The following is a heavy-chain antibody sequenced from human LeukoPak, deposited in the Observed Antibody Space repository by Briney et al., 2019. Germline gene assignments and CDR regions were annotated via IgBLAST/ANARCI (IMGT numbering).Heavy chain of an antibody. Sequence: GGSLRLSCAASGFTFSSYAMSWVRQAPGKGLEWVSAISGSGGSTYYADSVKGRFTISRDNSKNTLYLQMNSLRAEDTAVYYCAKGLAVVAATRLNAFDIWGQGTMVTVSS. CDR3: AKGLAVVAATRLNAFDI. CDR1: GFTFSSYA. D-gene: IGHD2-15*01. CDR2: ISGSGGST. V-gene: IGHV3-23*01. J-gene: IGHJ3*02.